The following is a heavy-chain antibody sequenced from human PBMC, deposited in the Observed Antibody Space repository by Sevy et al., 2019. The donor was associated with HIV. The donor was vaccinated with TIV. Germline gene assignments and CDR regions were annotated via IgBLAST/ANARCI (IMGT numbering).Heavy chain of an antibody. CDR3: ARVEAYYYDSSGFYPRGYFDF. Sequence: ASVKVSCKASGYTFTHSYMHWVRQAPGQGLEWMGIINPSGGNTEYAQRFQGRFTMTRDTSTSTVYMELSSLRSEDTAVYFFARVEAYYYDSSGFYPRGYFDFWGQGTLVTVSS. CDR1: GYTFTHSY. D-gene: IGHD3-22*01. J-gene: IGHJ4*02. V-gene: IGHV1-46*01. CDR2: INPSGGNT.